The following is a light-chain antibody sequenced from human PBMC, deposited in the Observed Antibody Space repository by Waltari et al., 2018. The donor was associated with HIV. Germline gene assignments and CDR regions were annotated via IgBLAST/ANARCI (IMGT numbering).Light chain of an antibody. CDR1: QDISTY. CDR3: QQYYTYPRT. V-gene: IGKV1-8*01. CDR2: GAS. J-gene: IGKJ1*01. Sequence: ALRMTQSPSSLAASTGDRVIITCRASQDISTYLAWYQQKPGKAPILLIYGASTLQSGVPSRFSGSGSGTDFTLTISCLQSEDFAVYFCQQYYTYPRTFGQGTKVEIK.